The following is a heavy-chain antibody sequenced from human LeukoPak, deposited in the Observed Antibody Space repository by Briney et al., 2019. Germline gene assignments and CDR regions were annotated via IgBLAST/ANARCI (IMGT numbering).Heavy chain of an antibody. CDR2: IYYSGST. D-gene: IGHD4-17*01. V-gene: IGHV4-39*07. CDR1: GGSISSSSYY. Sequence: SETLSLTCTVSGGSISSSSYYWGWIRQPPGKGPEWIGSIYYSGSTNYNPSLKSRVTMSLDTSKNQFSLKLSSVTAADTAVYYCAKGTTTSNNYYFDYWGQGTLVTVSS. J-gene: IGHJ4*02. CDR3: AKGTTTSNNYYFDY.